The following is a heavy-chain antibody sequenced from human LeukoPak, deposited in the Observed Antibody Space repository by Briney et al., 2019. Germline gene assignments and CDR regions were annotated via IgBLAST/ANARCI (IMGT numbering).Heavy chain of an antibody. Sequence: SVKVSCKASGGTFSSYAISWVRQAPGQGLEWMGRIIPIFGTANYAQKFQGRVTITTDVSTSTAYMELSSLRSEDTAVYYCARGEIQLWLNHGAFDIWGQGTMVTVSS. CDR3: ARGEIQLWLNHGAFDI. J-gene: IGHJ3*02. CDR2: IIPIFGTA. V-gene: IGHV1-69*05. CDR1: GGTFSSYA. D-gene: IGHD5-18*01.